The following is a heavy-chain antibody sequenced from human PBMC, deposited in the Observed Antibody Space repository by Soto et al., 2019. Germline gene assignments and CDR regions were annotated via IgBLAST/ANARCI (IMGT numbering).Heavy chain of an antibody. V-gene: IGHV1-18*01. Sequence: ASVQVSCKAVGYSLINYGINWVRQAPGQGLEWIGWISDYNGNTYYEKEFQGRVTMTTDTSTRTAYMELKSLRAEDTAVYYCARYGGYSYGYDGYYYYYGMDVWGQGTTVTVS. J-gene: IGHJ6*02. CDR2: ISDYNGNT. D-gene: IGHD5-18*01. CDR1: GYSLINYG. CDR3: ARYGGYSYGYDGYYYYYGMDV.